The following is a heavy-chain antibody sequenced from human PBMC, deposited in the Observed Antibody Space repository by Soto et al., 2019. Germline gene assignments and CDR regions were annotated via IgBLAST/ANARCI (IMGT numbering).Heavy chain of an antibody. D-gene: IGHD2-21*01. V-gene: IGHV3-72*01. J-gene: IGHJ6*02. CDR1: EFSLSDHT. Sequence: EVQLVESGGGLVQPGGSLRLSCAASEFSLSDHTIDWVRQAPGKGLEWVGRSRNKAYSYTTEYAASVKGRFTISRDDSENSLYLQMNSLKTEDTAVYYCARTPQFGGDFHVWGQGTTVTVSS. CDR3: ARTPQFGGDFHV. CDR2: SRNKAYSYTT.